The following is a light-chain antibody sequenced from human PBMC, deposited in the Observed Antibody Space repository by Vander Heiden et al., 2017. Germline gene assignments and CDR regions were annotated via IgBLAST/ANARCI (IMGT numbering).Light chain of an antibody. Sequence: SYDLTPPPAVPVSPGQTARITCSGDALPKQYAYWYQQKRGQAPVLVIYKDSERPSGIPERFSGSSSGTTVTLTISGVQAEDEADYYCQSADSSGTYVFGTGTKVTVL. CDR3: QSADSSGTYV. V-gene: IGLV3-25*03. CDR1: ALPKQY. CDR2: KDS. J-gene: IGLJ1*01.